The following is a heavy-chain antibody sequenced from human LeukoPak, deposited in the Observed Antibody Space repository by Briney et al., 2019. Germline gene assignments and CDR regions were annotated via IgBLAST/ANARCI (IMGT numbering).Heavy chain of an antibody. CDR2: IRSSGSTI. V-gene: IGHV3-11*04. J-gene: IGHJ5*02. Sequence: PGGSLRLYCAASGFTFNDYYMSWIRQAPGKGLERVSYIRSSGSTIYYAASVKGRFTISRDNAKNSLYLQMNSLRAEDTAVYYCARAGDFFRIEQNWFDPWGQGTLVTVSS. CDR3: ARAGDFFRIEQNWFDP. D-gene: IGHD3-3*01. CDR1: GFTFNDYY.